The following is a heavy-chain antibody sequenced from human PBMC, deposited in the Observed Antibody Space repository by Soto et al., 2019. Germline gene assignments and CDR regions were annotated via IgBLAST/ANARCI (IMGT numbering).Heavy chain of an antibody. V-gene: IGHV4-4*07. Sequence: SETLGLTCIFSVGSISENYWNWVRQPPGKGLEWIGLIFANGHTDYNPSLKSRVTMSVDASKNQFSLRLTSMTAADTAVYYCVASLAAYGINWLDPWGRGTMVTVSS. CDR2: IFANGHT. CDR3: VASLAAYGINWLDP. D-gene: IGHD2-21*01. CDR1: VGSISENY. J-gene: IGHJ5*02.